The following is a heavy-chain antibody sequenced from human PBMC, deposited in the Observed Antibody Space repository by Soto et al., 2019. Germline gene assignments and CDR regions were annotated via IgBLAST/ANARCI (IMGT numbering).Heavy chain of an antibody. CDR1: GFTFSSYA. D-gene: IGHD3-10*01. V-gene: IGHV3-23*01. CDR3: AKDRGFFYGSVTSAVAVDY. Sequence: GGSLRLSCAASGFTFSSYAMNWVRQAPGKGLEWVSFISGSGGNTYYADSVKGRFTISRDNSKDTLYLQMNSLRADDTAVYFCAKDRGFFYGSVTSAVAVDYWGQGTLVTV. J-gene: IGHJ4*02. CDR2: ISGSGGNT.